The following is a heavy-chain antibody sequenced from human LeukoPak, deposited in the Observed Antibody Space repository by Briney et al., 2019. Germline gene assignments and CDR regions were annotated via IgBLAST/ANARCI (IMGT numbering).Heavy chain of an antibody. D-gene: IGHD2-21*02. J-gene: IGHJ4*02. Sequence: GRSLRLSCAASGFTFDDYAMHWVRQAPGKGLEWVSGISWNSGSIGYADSVKGRFTISRDNAKNSLYLQMNSLRAEDTAVYYCAKDLAYCGGDCSYIDYWGQGALVTVSS. CDR1: GFTFDDYA. CDR2: ISWNSGSI. V-gene: IGHV3-9*01. CDR3: AKDLAYCGGDCSYIDY.